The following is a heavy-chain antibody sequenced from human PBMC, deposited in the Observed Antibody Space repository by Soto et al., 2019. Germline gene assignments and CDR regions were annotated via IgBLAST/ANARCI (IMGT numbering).Heavy chain of an antibody. J-gene: IGHJ4*02. Sequence: HPGGSLRLSCAASGFTFSSYAMSWVRQAPGKGLEWVSAISGSGGSTYYADSVKGRFTISRDNSKNTLYLQMNSLRAEDTAVYYCAKDLSCSGGSCPDYWGQGTLVTVSS. V-gene: IGHV3-23*01. CDR2: ISGSGGST. D-gene: IGHD2-15*01. CDR3: AKDLSCSGGSCPDY. CDR1: GFTFSSYA.